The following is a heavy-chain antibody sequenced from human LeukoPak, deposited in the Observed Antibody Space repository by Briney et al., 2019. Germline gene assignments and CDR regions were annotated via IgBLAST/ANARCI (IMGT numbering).Heavy chain of an antibody. CDR3: ARDRFGGYCSGGSCYYFDY. V-gene: IGHV3-33*01. J-gene: IGHJ4*02. CDR2: IWYDGSNE. Sequence: GGSLRLSCAASGFTFSSYGMHWVRQAPGKGLEWVAVIWYDGSNEYYADSVKGRFTISRDNSKNTLYLQMNSLRAEDTAVYYCARDRFGGYCSGGSCYYFDYWGQGTLVTVSS. D-gene: IGHD2-15*01. CDR1: GFTFSSYG.